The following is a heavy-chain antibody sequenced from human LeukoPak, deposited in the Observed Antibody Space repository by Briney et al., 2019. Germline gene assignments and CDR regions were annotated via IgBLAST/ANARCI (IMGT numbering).Heavy chain of an antibody. V-gene: IGHV4-30-4*01. CDR1: GGSISSGDYY. Sequence: PSQTLSLTCTVSGGSISSGDYYWSWIRQPPGKGLEWIGYIYYGGSTYYNPSLKSRVTISVDTSKNQFSLKLSSVTAADTAVYYCARGLGLRYFDWLPLSYNWFDPWGQGTLVTVSS. J-gene: IGHJ5*02. CDR2: IYYGGST. CDR3: ARGLGLRYFDWLPLSYNWFDP. D-gene: IGHD3-9*01.